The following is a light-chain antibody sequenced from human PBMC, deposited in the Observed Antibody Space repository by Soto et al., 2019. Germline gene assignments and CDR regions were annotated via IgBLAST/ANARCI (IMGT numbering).Light chain of an antibody. CDR2: EVS. CDR3: CSYAGSSTFV. Sequence: QSVLTQPASVSGSPGQSITISCTGSSSDVGAYNYVSWYQQHPGKAPKLMIYEVSNRPLGVSDRFSGSKSGNTASLTISGLQAEDEAYYYCCSYAGSSTFVFGTGTKLTVL. V-gene: IGLV2-14*01. CDR1: SSDVGAYNY. J-gene: IGLJ1*01.